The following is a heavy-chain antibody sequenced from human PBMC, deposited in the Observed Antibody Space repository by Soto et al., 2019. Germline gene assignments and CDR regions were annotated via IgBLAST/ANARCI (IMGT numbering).Heavy chain of an antibody. CDR2: INAGNGNT. CDR1: EYTFTSYA. V-gene: IGHV1-3*01. Sequence: ASVKVSCKASEYTFTSYAMHWVRQAPGQRLEWMGWINAGNGNTKYSQKFQGRVTITRDTSASTAYMELSSLRSEDTAVYYCARESWIQLWSTGYYYYGMDVWGQGTTVTVSS. D-gene: IGHD5-18*01. CDR3: ARESWIQLWSTGYYYYGMDV. J-gene: IGHJ6*02.